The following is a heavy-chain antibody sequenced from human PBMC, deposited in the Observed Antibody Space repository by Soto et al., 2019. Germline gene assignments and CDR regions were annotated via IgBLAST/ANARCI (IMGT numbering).Heavy chain of an antibody. CDR2: IYPGDSDT. CDR1: GYSFTSYW. D-gene: IGHD3-9*01. CDR3: ARSPHILRYFDWLLYDPYYYYGMDV. V-gene: IGHV5-51*01. J-gene: IGHJ6*02. Sequence: PGESLKISCKGSGYSFTSYWIGWVRQMPGKGLEWMGIIYPGDSDTRYSPSFQGQVTISADKSISTAYLQWSSLKASDTAMYYCARSPHILRYFDWLLYDPYYYYGMDVWGQGTTVTVSS.